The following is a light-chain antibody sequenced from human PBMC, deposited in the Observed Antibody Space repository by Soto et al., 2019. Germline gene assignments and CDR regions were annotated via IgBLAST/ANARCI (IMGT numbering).Light chain of an antibody. CDR2: GAS. CDR1: QSVGNN. CDR3: QQYGTSPIT. Sequence: VMTKSAATLSVSPGERASLSCGASQSVGNNLAWYRQKPGQAPRLLIYGASIRATGIPDRFSGSGSGTDFTLTISRLEPADFAVYYCQQYGTSPITFGQGTRLEIK. V-gene: IGKV3-20*01. J-gene: IGKJ5*01.